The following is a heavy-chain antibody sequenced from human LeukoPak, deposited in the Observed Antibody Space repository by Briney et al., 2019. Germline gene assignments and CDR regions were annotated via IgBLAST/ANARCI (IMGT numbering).Heavy chain of an antibody. CDR1: GGSISSSSYY. D-gene: IGHD6-6*01. V-gene: IGHV4-39*07. J-gene: IGHJ4*02. CDR3: TTIEYSSSIVY. CDR2: IYHSGST. Sequence: SETLSLTCTVSGGSISSSSYYWGWVRQPPGKGLQWIGTIYHSGSTFYNPSLKSRVTISVDTSKNQFSLRLTSVIAADTAVYYCTTIEYSSSIVYWGQGTLVTVSS.